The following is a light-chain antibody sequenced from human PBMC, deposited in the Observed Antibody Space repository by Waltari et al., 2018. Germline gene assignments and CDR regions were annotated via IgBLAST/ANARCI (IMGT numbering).Light chain of an antibody. Sequence: QSALTQPPSASGSPGQSVTISCTGTSSDVGGYNYVSWYQQHPGKAPKLMLYEVSKRPSGVPDRFSGSKSGNTASLTVSGLQAEDEADYYCSSYAGSFPVVFGGGTKLTVL. CDR3: SSYAGSFPVV. V-gene: IGLV2-8*01. J-gene: IGLJ2*01. CDR1: SSDVGGYNY. CDR2: EVS.